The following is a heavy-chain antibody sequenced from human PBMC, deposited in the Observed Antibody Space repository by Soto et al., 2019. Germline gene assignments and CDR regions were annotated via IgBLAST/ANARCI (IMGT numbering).Heavy chain of an antibody. CDR2: ISYDGSNK. CDR1: GFTFSSYG. CDR3: AKSGLNPITMIAFDY. J-gene: IGHJ4*02. V-gene: IGHV3-30*18. Sequence: QVQLVESGGGVVQPGRSLRLSCAASGFTFSSYGMHWVRQAPGKGLEWVAVISYDGSNKDYADSVEGRFTISRDNSKNTLYLQMNSLGAEDTGVYYCAKSGLNPITMIAFDYWGQGTLVTVSS. D-gene: IGHD3-22*01.